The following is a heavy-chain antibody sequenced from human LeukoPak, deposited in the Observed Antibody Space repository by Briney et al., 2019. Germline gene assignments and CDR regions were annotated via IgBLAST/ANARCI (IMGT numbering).Heavy chain of an antibody. Sequence: SETLSLTCTVSGGSISSSSYYWGWIRQPPGKGLEWIGSIYYSMSTYYNPSLKSRVTISVDTSKNQFSLKLSSVTAADTAVYYCARPWFGEGHLPDWGQGTLVTVSS. CDR3: ARPWFGEGHLPD. V-gene: IGHV4-39*01. J-gene: IGHJ4*02. CDR1: GGSISSSSYY. D-gene: IGHD3-10*01. CDR2: IYYSMST.